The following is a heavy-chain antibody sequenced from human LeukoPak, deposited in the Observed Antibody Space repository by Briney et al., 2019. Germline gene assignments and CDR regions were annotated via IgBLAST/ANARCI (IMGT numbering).Heavy chain of an antibody. Sequence: SLETLSLTCTVSGGSISSYYWSWIRQPAGKGLESIGHISTSGSTNYNPSLKSRVTMSVDTSKNQFSLKLSSVTAADTAVYYCARVRYSDSSVLTRKRSYYFDYWGQGTLVTVSS. J-gene: IGHJ4*02. CDR2: ISTSGST. V-gene: IGHV4-4*07. D-gene: IGHD3-22*01. CDR1: GGSISSYY. CDR3: ARVRYSDSSVLTRKRSYYFDY.